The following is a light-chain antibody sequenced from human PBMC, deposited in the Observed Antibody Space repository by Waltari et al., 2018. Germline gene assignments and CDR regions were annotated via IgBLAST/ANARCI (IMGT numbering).Light chain of an antibody. J-gene: IGLJ2*01. Sequence: SVLTQPPSASGTPGQRVTISCSASSADIGPKNVYWYQQLPGTAPKLLIYRNNQRPSGVPDRCSGSKSGTSASLAIGGLRSEDEAYYYCAAWDNSLSRVIFGGGTKLSVL. CDR2: RNN. CDR1: SADIGPKN. V-gene: IGLV1-47*01. CDR3: AAWDNSLSRVI.